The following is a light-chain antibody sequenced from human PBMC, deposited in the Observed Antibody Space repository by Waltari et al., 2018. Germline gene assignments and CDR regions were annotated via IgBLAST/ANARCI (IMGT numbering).Light chain of an antibody. J-gene: IGLJ2*01. CDR3: SSYTSSSTLGV. CDR1: SSDVGGYNY. V-gene: IGLV2-14*03. CDR2: DVS. Sequence: QSALTQPASVSGSPGQSITISCTGPSSDVGGYNYVSWYQQHPGKAPKLMIYDVSNRPSGVSNRSAGSTSGNTAARTISGLQAEDAADYYCSSYTSSSTLGVFGGGTKLTVL.